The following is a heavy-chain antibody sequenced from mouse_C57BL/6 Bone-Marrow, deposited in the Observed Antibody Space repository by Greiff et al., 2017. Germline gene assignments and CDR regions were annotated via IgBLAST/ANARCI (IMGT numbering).Heavy chain of an antibody. CDR2: ISNGGGST. CDR3: ARDYYGSSYWYFDV. Sequence: EVQLVESGGGLVQPGGSLKLSCAASGFTFSDCYMYWVRQTPEKRLEWVAYISNGGGSTYYPDTVKGRFTISRDNAKNTLYLQMSRLKSEDTAMYYCARDYYGSSYWYFDVWGTGTTVTVSS. D-gene: IGHD1-1*01. CDR1: GFTFSDCY. J-gene: IGHJ1*03. V-gene: IGHV5-12*01.